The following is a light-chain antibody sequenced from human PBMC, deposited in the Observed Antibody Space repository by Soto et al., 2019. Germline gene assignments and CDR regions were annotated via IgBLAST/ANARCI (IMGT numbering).Light chain of an antibody. V-gene: IGKV3-11*01. Sequence: EIVLTQSPATLSLSPGERATLSCRASQSVSTYLAWYQQRRGQAPRVLIYDASNMATGIPASFSGSGSGAAFTLTIGSLEPEDFAVSYCQQRGSWPPTSGQATRLEIK. CDR2: DAS. CDR3: QQRGSWPPT. CDR1: QSVSTY. J-gene: IGKJ5*01.